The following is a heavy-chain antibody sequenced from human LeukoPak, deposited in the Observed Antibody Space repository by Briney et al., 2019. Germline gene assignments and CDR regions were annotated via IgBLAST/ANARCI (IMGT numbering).Heavy chain of an antibody. Sequence: GGSLRLSCAASGFTFSSYGMHWVRQAPGKGLEWVSYISSSGTTIYYADSVKGRFTISRDNAKNSLYLQMNSLRAEDTAVYYCARYMTTAYDFDYWGQGTLVTVSS. CDR3: ARYMTTAYDFDY. CDR2: ISSSGTTI. V-gene: IGHV3-48*04. D-gene: IGHD1-1*01. CDR1: GFTFSSYG. J-gene: IGHJ4*02.